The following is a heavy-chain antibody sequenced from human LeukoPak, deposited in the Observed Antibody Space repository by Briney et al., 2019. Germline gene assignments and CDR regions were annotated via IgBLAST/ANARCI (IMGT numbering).Heavy chain of an antibody. J-gene: IGHJ3*02. D-gene: IGHD1-1*01. CDR1: GFTFSSYS. V-gene: IGHV3-21*01. CDR2: ISSSSSYI. Sequence: GGSLRLSCAASGFTFSSYSMNWVRQAPAKGLEWVSSISSSSSYIYYADSVKGRFTISRDNAKNSLYLQMNSLRAEDTAVYYCARDLRYPDAFDIWGQGTMVTVSS. CDR3: ARDLRYPDAFDI.